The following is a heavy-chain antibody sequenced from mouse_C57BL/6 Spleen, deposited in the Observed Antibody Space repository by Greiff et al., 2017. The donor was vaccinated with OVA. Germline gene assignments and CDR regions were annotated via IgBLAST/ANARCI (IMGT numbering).Heavy chain of an antibody. V-gene: IGHV1-61*01. CDR3: ARDYYGSWGAMDY. Sequence: QVQLQQPGAELVRPGSSVKLSCKASGYTFTSYWMDWVKQRPGQGLEWIGNIYPSDSETHYNPKFKDKATLPVDKSSSTAYMQLSSLTSEASAVYYCARDYYGSWGAMDYWGQGTSVTVSS. J-gene: IGHJ4*01. CDR1: GYTFTSYW. CDR2: IYPSDSET. D-gene: IGHD1-1*01.